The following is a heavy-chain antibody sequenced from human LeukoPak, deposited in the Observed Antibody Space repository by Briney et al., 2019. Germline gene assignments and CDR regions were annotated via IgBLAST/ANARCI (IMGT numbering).Heavy chain of an antibody. D-gene: IGHD3-9*01. CDR1: GGTFSSYA. V-gene: IGHV1-69*13. J-gene: IGHJ4*02. Sequence: GASVKVSCKASGGTFSSYAISWVRQAPGRGLEWMGGIIPIFGTANYAQKFQGRVTITADESTSTAYMELSSLRSEDTAVYYCARDNVRASYYDILTGYYFPNYFDYWGQGTLVTVSS. CDR2: IIPIFGTA. CDR3: ARDNVRASYYDILTGYYFPNYFDY.